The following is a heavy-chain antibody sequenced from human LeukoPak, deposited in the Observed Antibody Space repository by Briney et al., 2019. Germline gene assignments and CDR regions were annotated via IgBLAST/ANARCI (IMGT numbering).Heavy chain of an antibody. D-gene: IGHD3-3*01. CDR3: AGSGYYDFWSAFDI. J-gene: IGHJ3*02. CDR2: IYYSGST. Sequence: PSETLSLTCTVSGGSISSYYWSWIRQPPGKGLEWIGYIYYSGSTNYNPSLKSRVTISVDTSKNQFSLKLSSVTAADTAVYYCAGSGYYDFWSAFDIWGQGTMVTVSS. CDR1: GGSISSYY. V-gene: IGHV4-59*01.